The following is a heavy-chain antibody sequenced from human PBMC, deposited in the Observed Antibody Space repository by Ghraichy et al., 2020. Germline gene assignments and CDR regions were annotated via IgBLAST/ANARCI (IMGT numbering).Heavy chain of an antibody. CDR1: GFTFSNYA. D-gene: IGHD1-1*01. CDR2: ISATGDTT. CDR3: ARRDDAANGASDI. J-gene: IGHJ3*02. Sequence: GGSLRLSCAASGFTFSNYAMSWVRQAPGKGLQWVSIISATGDTTYYADSVKGRFTISRDNSKNTLYLQMNSLRAEDTAIYYCARRDDAANGASDIWGQGTVVTVSS. V-gene: IGHV3-23*01.